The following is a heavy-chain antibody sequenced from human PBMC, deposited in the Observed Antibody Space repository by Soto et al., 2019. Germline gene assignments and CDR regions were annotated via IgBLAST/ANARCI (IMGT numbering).Heavy chain of an antibody. CDR1: GFTFSRYW. CDR3: ARGRDSSYYDSSGYPAALDI. V-gene: IGHV3-74*01. J-gene: IGHJ3*02. D-gene: IGHD3-22*01. CDR2: INRYGSST. Sequence: EVQLVESGGGLVQPGGSQRLSCEGSGFTFSRYWMHWVRQAPGKGLVWVSRINRYGSSTSYADSVMGRFTISRDNAKNTVYLQMTSLRAEDTAVYYCARGRDSSYYDSSGYPAALDIWGLGTMVTVSS.